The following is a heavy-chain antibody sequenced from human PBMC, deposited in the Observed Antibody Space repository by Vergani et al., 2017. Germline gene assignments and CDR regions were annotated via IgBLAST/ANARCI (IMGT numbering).Heavy chain of an antibody. D-gene: IGHD3-3*01. Sequence: EVQLLESGGGLVQPGGSLRLSCEASGFSFPGYAMSWVRQAPGKGLEWVSSVSGSSATPYYADSVKGRFTISRDNAKNSLFLQMNSLRAEDTAVYYCVREETFYDSVSDYLAGYFDHWGQGALVTVSS. CDR2: VSGSSATP. J-gene: IGHJ4*02. CDR1: GFSFPGYA. V-gene: IGHV3-23*01. CDR3: VREETFYDSVSDYLAGYFDH.